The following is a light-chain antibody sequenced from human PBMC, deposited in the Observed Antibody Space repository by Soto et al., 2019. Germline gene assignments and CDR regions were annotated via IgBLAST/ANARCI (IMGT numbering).Light chain of an antibody. CDR1: QGIAPY. J-gene: IGKJ4*01. CDR3: QKYNSAPLI. V-gene: IGKV1-27*01. Sequence: GDRVTITCRASQGIAPYLAWFQQKPGKVPKLLIYATSTLQSGVPSRFSGSGSGTDFTLTIKSLQPEDVGTYYCQKYNSAPLICAGGTRVDIQ. CDR2: ATS.